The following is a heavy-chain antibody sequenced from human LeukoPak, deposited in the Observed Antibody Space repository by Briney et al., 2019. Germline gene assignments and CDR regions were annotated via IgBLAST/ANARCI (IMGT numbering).Heavy chain of an antibody. J-gene: IGHJ6*03. Sequence: SGSTIYYADSGKGRFTISRDNAKNSLYLQMNSLRAEDTAVYYCARRSVVATITGYYYYMDVWGKGTTVTVSS. V-gene: IGHV3-11*04. CDR2: SGSTI. D-gene: IGHD5-12*01. CDR3: ARRSVVATITGYYYYMDV.